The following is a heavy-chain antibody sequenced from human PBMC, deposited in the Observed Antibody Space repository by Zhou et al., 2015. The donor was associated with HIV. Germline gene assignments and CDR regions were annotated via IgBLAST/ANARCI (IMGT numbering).Heavy chain of an antibody. V-gene: IGHV1-18*01. D-gene: IGHD5-24*01. CDR3: ARERLVERWLHPRGDFDY. Sequence: QVQLVQSGAEVKKPGASVKVSCKASGYTFTSYGISWVRQAPGQGLEWMGWISAYNGNTNYAQKLQGRVTMTTDTSTSTAYMELRSLRSDDTAVYYCARERLVERWLHPRGDFDYWGQGTLVTVSS. CDR1: GYTFTSYG. CDR2: ISAYNGNT. J-gene: IGHJ4*02.